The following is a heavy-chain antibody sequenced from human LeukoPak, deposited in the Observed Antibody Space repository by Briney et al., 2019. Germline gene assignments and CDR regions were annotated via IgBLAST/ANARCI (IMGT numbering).Heavy chain of an antibody. D-gene: IGHD2/OR15-2a*01. CDR3: VRGRIKPDY. J-gene: IGHJ4*02. Sequence: PGGSLRLSCAASGFSFSSYWMSWVRQAPGKGLEWVGLIRGQDYGGTTDYAASVKGRFTISRDDSKSIAYLQMNSLKSEDTAVYYCVRGRIKPDYWGQGTLVTVSS. CDR1: GFSFSSYW. V-gene: IGHV3-49*04. CDR2: IRGQDYGGTT.